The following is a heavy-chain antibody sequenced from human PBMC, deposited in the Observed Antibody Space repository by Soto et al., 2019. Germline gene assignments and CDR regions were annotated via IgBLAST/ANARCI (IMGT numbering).Heavy chain of an antibody. CDR1: GGSISSYY. V-gene: IGHV4-59*12. J-gene: IGHJ4*02. CDR2: IYYSGST. D-gene: IGHD1-1*01. CDR3: AKDRPRRTSGYFFDY. Sequence: TCTVSGGSISSYYWSWIRQPPGKGLEWIGYIYYSGSTNYNPSLKSRVTISVDTSKNTVSLHMNSLRAEDTALYYCAKDRPRRTSGYFFDYWGQGTPVTVSS.